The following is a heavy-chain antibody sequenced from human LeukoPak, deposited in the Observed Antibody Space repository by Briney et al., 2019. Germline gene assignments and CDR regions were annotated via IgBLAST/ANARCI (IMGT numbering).Heavy chain of an antibody. D-gene: IGHD2-21*02. Sequence: GGSLRLSCAASGFSFSNYNMNWVRQAPGKGLEWVGRIKSKTDGGTTDYAAPVKGRFTISRDDSKNTLYLQMNSLKTEDTAVYYCTTEPPPPVLVTYDAFDIWGQGTMVTVSS. CDR1: GFSFSNYN. V-gene: IGHV3-15*01. J-gene: IGHJ3*02. CDR3: TTEPPPPVLVTYDAFDI. CDR2: IKSKTDGGTT.